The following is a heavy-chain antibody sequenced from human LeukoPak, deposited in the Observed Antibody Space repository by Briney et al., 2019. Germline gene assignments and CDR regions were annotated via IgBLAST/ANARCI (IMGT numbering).Heavy chain of an antibody. V-gene: IGHV4-59*12. J-gene: IGHJ4*02. D-gene: IGHD6-13*01. CDR3: ARAISSSWYPFDY. CDR2: IYYSGNT. Sequence: SETLSLTCTVSGGSISSYYWSWIRQPPGKGLEWIGCIYYSGNTNYNPSLKSRVTISVDTSKNQFSLKLSSVTAADTAVYYCARAISSSWYPFDYWGQGTLVTVSS. CDR1: GGSISSYY.